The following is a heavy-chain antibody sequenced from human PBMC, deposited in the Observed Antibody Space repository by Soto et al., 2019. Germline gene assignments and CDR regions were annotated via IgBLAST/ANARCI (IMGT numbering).Heavy chain of an antibody. CDR1: GFTVTSYY. CDR2: IYTGGNT. Sequence: PGGSLRLACTASGFTVTSYYMSWVRQAPGRGLEWVSLIYTGGNTNYADSVKGRFTISRDNSKNTLYLQMNSLRAEATAVYYCARDYYYGSGNYYRADYYHYGMDVWGQGTTVTVS. D-gene: IGHD3-10*01. J-gene: IGHJ6*02. CDR3: ARDYYYGSGNYYRADYYHYGMDV. V-gene: IGHV3-53*01.